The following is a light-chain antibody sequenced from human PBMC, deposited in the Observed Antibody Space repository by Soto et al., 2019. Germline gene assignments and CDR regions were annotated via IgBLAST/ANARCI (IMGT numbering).Light chain of an antibody. CDR3: SSYTGGNPSYV. CDR2: EVT. J-gene: IGLJ1*01. V-gene: IGLV2-8*01. Sequence: QSVLTQPPSASGSHGQSVTISCTGTSSDVGGYDYVSWYQQHPGKAPKLMIYEVTIRPSGVSDRFSGSKSGNTASLTVSGLQAEDEADYYCSSYTGGNPSYVFGTGTKLTVL. CDR1: SSDVGGYDY.